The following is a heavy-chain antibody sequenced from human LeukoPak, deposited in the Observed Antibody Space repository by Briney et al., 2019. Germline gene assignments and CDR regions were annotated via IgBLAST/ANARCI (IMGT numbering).Heavy chain of an antibody. V-gene: IGHV3-30-3*01. D-gene: IGHD3-22*01. CDR2: ISYDGSNK. CDR3: ARDAGYDSRGYYPGV. CDR1: GFTFSSYP. Sequence: GRSLRLSCAASGFTFSSYPMHWVRQAPGKGLEWVAIISYDGSNKYYADSVKGRFTISRDNSKNTLYLQMNSLRAEDTAVYYCARDAGYDSRGYYPGVWGQGTLVTVSS. J-gene: IGHJ1*01.